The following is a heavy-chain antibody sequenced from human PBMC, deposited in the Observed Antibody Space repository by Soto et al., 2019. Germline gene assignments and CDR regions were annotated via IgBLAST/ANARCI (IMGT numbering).Heavy chain of an antibody. CDR3: ASPGSPYYYYGMDV. CDR1: GYTFTSYG. CDR2: ISAYNGNT. V-gene: IGHV1-18*04. D-gene: IGHD3-10*01. Sequence: WASVKVSCKASGYTFTSYGISWVRQAPGQGLEWMGWISAYNGNTNYAQKLQGRVTMTTDTSTSTAYMELRSLRSDDTAVYYCASPGSPYYYYGMDVWGQGTTVTVSS. J-gene: IGHJ6*02.